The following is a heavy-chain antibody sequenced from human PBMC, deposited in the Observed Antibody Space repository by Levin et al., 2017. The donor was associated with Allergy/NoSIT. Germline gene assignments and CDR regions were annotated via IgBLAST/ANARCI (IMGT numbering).Heavy chain of an antibody. V-gene: IGHV4-30-2*01. CDR2: IYHSGSS. J-gene: IGHJ1*01. CDR1: GGSISSGGYS. D-gene: IGHD2-15*01. CDR3: ARGEADYCSGVTCYAEYFQH. Sequence: PSETLSLTCAVSGGSISSGGYSWSWIRQPPGKGLEWIGYIYHSGSSYYNPSLKSRVTISVDRSKNQFSLKLTSVTAADTAVYYCARGEADYCSGVTCYAEYFQHWGQGTLVTVSS.